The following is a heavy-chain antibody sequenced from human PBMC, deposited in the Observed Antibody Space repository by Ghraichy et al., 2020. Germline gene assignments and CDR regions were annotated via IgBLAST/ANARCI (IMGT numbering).Heavy chain of an antibody. J-gene: IGHJ4*02. Sequence: SQTLSLTCAISGDSVSSNSAAWNWIRQSPSRGLEWLGRTYYRSKWYNDYAVSVKSRITINPDTSKNQFSLQLNSVTPEDTAVYYCARDQGYSSGWYVVSVFDYWGQGTLVTVSS. CDR2: TYYRSKWYN. CDR3: ARDQGYSSGWYVVSVFDY. CDR1: GDSVSSNSAA. D-gene: IGHD6-19*01. V-gene: IGHV6-1*01.